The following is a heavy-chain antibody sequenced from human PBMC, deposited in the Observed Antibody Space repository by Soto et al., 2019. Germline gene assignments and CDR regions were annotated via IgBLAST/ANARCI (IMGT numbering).Heavy chain of an antibody. J-gene: IGHJ6*02. D-gene: IGHD2-15*01. CDR2: IIPILGIA. CDR1: GGTFSSYA. V-gene: IGHV1-69*04. Sequence: ASVKVSCKASGGTFSSYAISWVRQAPGQGLEWMGRIIPILGIANYAQKFQGRVTITADKSTSTAYMELSSLRSEDTAVYYCARVGCSGGSCLSRSYGMDVWGQGTTVTVSS. CDR3: ARVGCSGGSCLSRSYGMDV.